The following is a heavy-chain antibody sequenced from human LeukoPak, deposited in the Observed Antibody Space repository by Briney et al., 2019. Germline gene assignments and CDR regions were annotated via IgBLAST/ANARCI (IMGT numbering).Heavy chain of an antibody. V-gene: IGHV1-24*01. Sequence: ASVTVSCKVSGYTLTELSMHWVRQAPGKGLEWMGGFYPEDGETIYAQKFQGRVTMTEDTSTDTAYMELSSLRSEDTAVYYCATVLYSSSWTFDYWGQGTLVTVSS. J-gene: IGHJ4*02. CDR1: GYTLTELS. CDR2: FYPEDGET. CDR3: ATVLYSSSWTFDY. D-gene: IGHD6-13*01.